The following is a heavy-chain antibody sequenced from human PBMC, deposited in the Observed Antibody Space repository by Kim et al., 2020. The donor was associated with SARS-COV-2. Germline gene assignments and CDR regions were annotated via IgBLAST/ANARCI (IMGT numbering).Heavy chain of an antibody. Sequence: ASVKVSCEASGYTFTSYGINWVRQAPGQGLEWMGWISAYNGKTNYAQKLQDRVTMTTDTSTSTAYMELRSLRSDDTAVYYCARARYYDSSGFPDFDYWGQGTLVTVSS. V-gene: IGHV1-18*01. D-gene: IGHD3-22*01. CDR1: GYTFTSYG. CDR3: ARARYYDSSGFPDFDY. CDR2: ISAYNGKT. J-gene: IGHJ4*02.